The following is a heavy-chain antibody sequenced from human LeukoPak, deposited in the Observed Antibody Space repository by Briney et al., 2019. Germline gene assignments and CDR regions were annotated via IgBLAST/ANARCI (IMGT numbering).Heavy chain of an antibody. CDR3: AKPRGYNYEYYFHY. D-gene: IGHD5-18*01. CDR1: GFTFSTYA. J-gene: IGHJ4*02. V-gene: IGHV3-23*01. CDR2: ISGSGDST. Sequence: GGSLRLSCAASGFTFSTYAMSWVRQAPGKGLEWVSAISGSGDSTSYADSVKGRFTISRDNSKNTLHLQMNSLRPEDTAVYYCAKPRGYNYEYYFHYWGQGTLVTVSS.